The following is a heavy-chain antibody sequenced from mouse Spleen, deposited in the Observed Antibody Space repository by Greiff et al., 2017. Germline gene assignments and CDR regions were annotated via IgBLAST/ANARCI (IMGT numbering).Heavy chain of an antibody. CDR1: GYTFTDYY. Sequence: VQLQQSGAELVRPGASVKLSCKASGYTFTDYYINWVKQRPGQGLEWIARIYPGSGNTYYNEKFKGKATLTAEKSSSTAYMQLSSLTSEDSAVYFCANGNSAWFAYWGQGTLVTVSA. CDR3: ANGNSAWFAY. CDR2: IYPGSGNT. D-gene: IGHD2-1*01. V-gene: IGHV1-76*01. J-gene: IGHJ3*01.